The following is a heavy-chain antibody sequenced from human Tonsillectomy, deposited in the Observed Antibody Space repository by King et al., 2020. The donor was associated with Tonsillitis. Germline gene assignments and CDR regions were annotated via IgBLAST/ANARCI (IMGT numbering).Heavy chain of an antibody. Sequence: VQLVPSGAEVKKPGASVKVSCKASGYTFTSYGISWVRQAPGQGLAWMGWISAYNASRSSPQKFQGRVTMTTDTSTNTAYMELRSLRSDDTAVYYCARDGKARFRAFDIWGQGTMVTVSS. V-gene: IGHV1-18*01. J-gene: IGHJ3*02. D-gene: IGHD1-14*01. CDR1: GYTFTSYG. CDR3: ARDGKARFRAFDI. CDR2: ISAYNASR.